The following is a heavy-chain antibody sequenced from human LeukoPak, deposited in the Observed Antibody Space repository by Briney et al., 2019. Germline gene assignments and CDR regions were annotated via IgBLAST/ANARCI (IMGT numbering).Heavy chain of an antibody. CDR2: ISWNSGSI. D-gene: IGHD6-6*01. V-gene: IGHV3-9*01. CDR1: GFTFDDYA. J-gene: IGHJ3*02. Sequence: PGGSLRLSCAASGFTFDDYAMHWVRQAPGKGLEWVSGISWNSGSIGYADSVEGRFTISRDNAKNSLYLQMNSLRAEDTALYYCAKDSLIAARLTSNAFDIWGQGTMVTVSS. CDR3: AKDSLIAARLTSNAFDI.